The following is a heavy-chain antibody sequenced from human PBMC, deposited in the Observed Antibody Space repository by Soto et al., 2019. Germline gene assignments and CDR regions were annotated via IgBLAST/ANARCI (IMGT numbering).Heavy chain of an antibody. CDR1: GFSVTNSGEG. CDR2: LYWDGDK. CDR3: AHRKTTITVATYFDL. V-gene: IGHV2-5*02. Sequence: QITLKESGPTLVKPTQTLTLTCTFSGFSVTNSGEGVGWIRQPPGKALEWLATLYWDGDKRESQSLRKRASVSTDTSKSQVVLTMTDMGPEDTGTYFCAHRKTTITVATYFDLWGQGTLVTVS. D-gene: IGHD6-19*01. J-gene: IGHJ4*02.